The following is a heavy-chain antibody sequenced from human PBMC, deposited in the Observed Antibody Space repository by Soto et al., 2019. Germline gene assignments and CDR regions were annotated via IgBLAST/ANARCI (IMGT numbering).Heavy chain of an antibody. V-gene: IGHV3-21*01. CDR2: ISSSSSYI. D-gene: IGHD6-6*01. CDR1: GFTFGSYS. J-gene: IGHJ5*01. CDR3: SRDSQKGSSSGWFDS. Sequence: GGSVRLSCAASGFTFGSYSMNWVRQAPGKGLEWVSSISSSSSYIYYADSVKGRFTISRDNAKNSLYLQMNSLRAEDTAVYYFSRDSQKGSSSGWFDSSAQGTLVTVSS.